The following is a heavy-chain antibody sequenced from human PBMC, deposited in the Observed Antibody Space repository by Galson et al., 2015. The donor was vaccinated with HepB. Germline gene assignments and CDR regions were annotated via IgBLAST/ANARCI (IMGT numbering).Heavy chain of an antibody. CDR3: ARDADNVSRLDY. CDR2: IWYDGSNK. V-gene: IGHV3-33*08. Sequence: SLRLSCAASGFTFSSSGMHWVRQAPGKGLEWVAVIWYDGSNKYYADSVKGRFTISRDNSKNTLYLQINSLRAEDTAVYYCARDADNVSRLDYWGQGTLVTVSS. CDR1: GFTFSSSG. D-gene: IGHD1-1*01. J-gene: IGHJ4*02.